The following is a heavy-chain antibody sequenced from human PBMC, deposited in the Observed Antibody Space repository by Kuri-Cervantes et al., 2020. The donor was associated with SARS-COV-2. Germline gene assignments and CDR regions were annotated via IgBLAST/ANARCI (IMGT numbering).Heavy chain of an antibody. Sequence: GESLKISCAVSGFPFSDYVMSWVRQAPGKGLEWVSGIGGSGGNAYYADSVKGRFAISRDNSKNTLYLQMTSLSAGDTAIYYCAKAGGIEIPAATNWFDPWGQGTLVTVSS. CDR3: AKAGGIEIPAATNWFDP. CDR2: IGGSGGNA. V-gene: IGHV3-23*01. J-gene: IGHJ5*02. D-gene: IGHD2-2*01. CDR1: GFPFSDYV.